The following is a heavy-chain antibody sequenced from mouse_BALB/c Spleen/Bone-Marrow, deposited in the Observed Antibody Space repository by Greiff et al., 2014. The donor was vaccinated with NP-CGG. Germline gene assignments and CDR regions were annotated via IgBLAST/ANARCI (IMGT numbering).Heavy chain of an antibody. J-gene: IGHJ1*01. V-gene: IGHV3-2*02. CDR2: ISYSGST. Sequence: EVHLVESGPGLVKPSQSLSLTCTVTGYSITSDYAWNWIRQFPGNKLEWMGYISYSGSTSYNPSLKSRISITRDTSKNQFFLQLNSVTTEDTATYYCARYHYVSSPYWYFDVWGAGTTVTVSS. CDR3: ARYHYVSSPYWYFDV. CDR1: GYSITSDYA. D-gene: IGHD1-1*01.